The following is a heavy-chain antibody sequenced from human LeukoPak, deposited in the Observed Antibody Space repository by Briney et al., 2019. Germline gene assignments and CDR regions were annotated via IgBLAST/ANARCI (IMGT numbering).Heavy chain of an antibody. J-gene: IGHJ6*03. CDR3: ARARRGGSGSYYKAASGKSYYYYMDV. Sequence: ASVKVSCKASGYTFTSYDINWVRQATGQGLEWMGWMNPNSGNTGYAQKFQGRVTMTRNTSISTAYMELSSLRSEDTAVYYCARARRGGSGSYYKAASGKSYYYYMDVWGKGTTVTISS. CDR2: MNPNSGNT. CDR1: GYTFTSYD. D-gene: IGHD3-10*01. V-gene: IGHV1-8*01.